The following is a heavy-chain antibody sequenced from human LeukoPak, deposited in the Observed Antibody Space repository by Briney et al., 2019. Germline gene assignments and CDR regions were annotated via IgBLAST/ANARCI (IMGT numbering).Heavy chain of an antibody. CDR2: IYTSGST. D-gene: IGHD3-22*01. CDR1: GGSISSGSYY. V-gene: IGHV4-61*02. CDR3: ARVDDSSGYYPNWFDP. Sequence: SETLSLTCTVSGGSISSGSYYWSWIRQPAGKGLEWIGRIYTSGSTNYNPSLKSRVTISVDTSKNQFSLKPSSVTAADTAVYYCARVDDSSGYYPNWFDPWGQGTLVTVSS. J-gene: IGHJ5*02.